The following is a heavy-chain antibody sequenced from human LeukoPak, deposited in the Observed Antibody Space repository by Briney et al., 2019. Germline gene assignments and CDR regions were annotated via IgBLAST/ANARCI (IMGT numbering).Heavy chain of an antibody. Sequence: SQTLSLTCTVSGGSISSGDHYWSWIRQPPGKGLEWIGYIYYSGSTYYNPSLKSRVTISVDTSKNQFSLKLSSVTAADTAVYYCARGLAYYDSSGYYYFDYWGQGTLVTVSS. V-gene: IGHV4-30-4*01. CDR2: IYYSGST. CDR3: ARGLAYYDSSGYYYFDY. J-gene: IGHJ4*02. D-gene: IGHD3-22*01. CDR1: GGSISSGDHY.